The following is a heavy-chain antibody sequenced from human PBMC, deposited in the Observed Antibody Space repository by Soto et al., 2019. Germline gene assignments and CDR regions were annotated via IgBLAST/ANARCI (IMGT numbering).Heavy chain of an antibody. D-gene: IGHD3-10*01. V-gene: IGHV5-51*01. J-gene: IGHJ4*02. CDR3: ARHPSYWSDNSNYEYRCYY. CDR1: GYSFTTSW. Sequence: GESLKISCKGSGYSFTTSWIGCVRQMPWKGLEWIGIIFHDDSDTRYSPSFQGHVTISVDKSIRTAYLQGSGLKASDTAMYYCARHPSYWSDNSNYEYRCYYGGQGTPVTVS. CDR2: IFHDDSDT.